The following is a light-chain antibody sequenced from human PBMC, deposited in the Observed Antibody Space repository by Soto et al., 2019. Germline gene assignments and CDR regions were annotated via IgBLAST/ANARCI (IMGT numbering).Light chain of an antibody. Sequence: EIVMTQAPAAMSVAPGGRATITCRASQSVSSNLAWYQQKPGQAPRLLIYGESTRAAGIPARFSGSGSGTDFTLTITILLSDGFGFYSCHPHNKWWTFGQGTKVDIK. J-gene: IGKJ1*01. CDR3: HPHNKWWT. CDR1: QSVSSN. V-gene: IGKV3-15*01. CDR2: GES.